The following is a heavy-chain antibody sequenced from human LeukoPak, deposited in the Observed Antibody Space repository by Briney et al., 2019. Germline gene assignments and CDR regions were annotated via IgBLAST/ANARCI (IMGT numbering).Heavy chain of an antibody. V-gene: IGHV4-30-2*01. Sequence: SETLSLTCAVSGVSISSGGYSWSWIRQPPGKGLEWIGYIYHSGSTYYNPSHKSRVTISVDRSKNQFSLKLSSVTAADTAVYYCARGRYCTNGVCYRWFDPWGQGTLVTVSS. CDR3: ARGRYCTNGVCYRWFDP. J-gene: IGHJ5*02. CDR2: IYHSGST. CDR1: GVSISSGGYS. D-gene: IGHD2-8*01.